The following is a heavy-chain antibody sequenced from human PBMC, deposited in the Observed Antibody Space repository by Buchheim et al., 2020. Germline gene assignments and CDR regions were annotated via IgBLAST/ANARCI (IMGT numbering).Heavy chain of an antibody. CDR1: GFTFDNYN. J-gene: IGHJ3*02. Sequence: EVQLVESGGGLVKPGGSLRLSCAASGFTFDNYNMNWVRQAPGKGLEWASSISSSSSSIYYADSVKGRFTIYRDNDKNSLYLQMNSLRAEDTAVYYCAREYSSSSGRTFDIWGQGS. D-gene: IGHD6-6*01. CDR3: AREYSSSSGRTFDI. CDR2: ISSSSSSI. V-gene: IGHV3-21*01.